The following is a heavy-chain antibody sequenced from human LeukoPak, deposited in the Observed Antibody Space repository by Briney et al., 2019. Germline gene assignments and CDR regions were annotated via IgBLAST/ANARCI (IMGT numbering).Heavy chain of an antibody. V-gene: IGHV3-33*01. Sequence: GRSLRLSCAASGFTFSSYGMHWVRQAPGKGLEWVAVIWYDGSNKYYADSVKGRFTISRDNSKNTLYLQMNSLRAEDTAVYYCARHAGGDIVVVPAAYFDYWGQGTLVTVSS. CDR1: GFTFSSYG. CDR3: ARHAGGDIVVVPAAYFDY. J-gene: IGHJ4*02. CDR2: IWYDGSNK. D-gene: IGHD2-2*01.